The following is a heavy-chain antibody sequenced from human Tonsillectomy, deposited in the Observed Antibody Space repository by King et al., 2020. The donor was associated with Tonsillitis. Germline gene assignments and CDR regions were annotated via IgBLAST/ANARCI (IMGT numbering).Heavy chain of an antibody. CDR2: IYSGGST. CDR1: GVTVSSNY. D-gene: IGHD1-26*01. J-gene: IGHJ4*02. CDR3: ARDLMGATAGFDY. V-gene: IGHV3-53*01. Sequence: VQLVESGGGLIQPGGSLRLSCAASGVTVSSNYMTWVRQAPGKGLEWVSVIYSGGSTYYADSVKGRFTISRDNSKNTLYLQMNSLRAEDTAVYYCARDLMGATAGFDYWGQGTLVTVSS.